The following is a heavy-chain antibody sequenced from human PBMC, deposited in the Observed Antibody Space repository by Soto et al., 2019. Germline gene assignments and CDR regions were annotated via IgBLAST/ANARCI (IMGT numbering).Heavy chain of an antibody. D-gene: IGHD3-10*01. CDR2: ISYSGST. J-gene: IGHJ4*02. CDR3: ARHLGFGESPYHY. V-gene: IGHV4-31*11. CDR1: GGSFSGYS. Sequence: SEPLPLTCAVYGGSFSGYSWTWIRQHPGTGLEWIGHISYSGSTYYNTSLKSRVTISVDTSRNQFSLIVNSVTAADTAVYYCARHLGFGESPYHYWGQGILVTVSS.